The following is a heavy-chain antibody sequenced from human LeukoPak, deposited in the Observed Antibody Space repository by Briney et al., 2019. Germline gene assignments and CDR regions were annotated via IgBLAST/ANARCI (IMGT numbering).Heavy chain of an antibody. D-gene: IGHD4-17*01. J-gene: IGHJ5*02. CDR2: IYTSGST. CDR1: GGSISSSSYY. Sequence: SETLSLTCTVSGGSISSSSYYWSWIRQPAGKGLEWIGRIYTSGSTNYNPFLKSRVTMSVDTSKNQFSLKLSSVTAADTAVYYCARGRATASPNWFDPWGQGTLVTVSS. V-gene: IGHV4-61*02. CDR3: ARGRATASPNWFDP.